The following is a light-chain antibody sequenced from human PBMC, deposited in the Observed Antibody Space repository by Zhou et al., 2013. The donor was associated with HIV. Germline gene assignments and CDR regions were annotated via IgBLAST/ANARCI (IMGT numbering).Light chain of an antibody. CDR2: GTS. J-gene: IGKJ4*01. CDR1: QSVSSTF. CDR3: QQYASSPQT. V-gene: IGKV3-20*01. Sequence: EIVLTQYPRTLSLSPGERAILSCRTSQSVSSTFFAWYQQKPGQAPRLLIYGTSSRATGIPDRFSGSGSGTDFSLTISRLEPEDFAVYYCQQYASSPQTFGGGTKVEI.